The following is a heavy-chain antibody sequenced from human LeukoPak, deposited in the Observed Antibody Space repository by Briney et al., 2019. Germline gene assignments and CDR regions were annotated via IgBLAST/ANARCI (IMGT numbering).Heavy chain of an antibody. CDR3: ARVSTPGVWGSYRSNRRNRGFDY. D-gene: IGHD3-16*02. CDR1: GGSISSSSYY. CDR2: IYYSGST. Sequence: SETLSLTCTVSGGSISSSSYYWGWIRQPPGKGLEWIGSIYYSGSTYYNPSLKSRVTISVDTPKNQFSLKLSSVTAADTAVYYCARVSTPGVWGSYRSNRRNRGFDYWGQGTLVTVSS. V-gene: IGHV4-39*01. J-gene: IGHJ4*02.